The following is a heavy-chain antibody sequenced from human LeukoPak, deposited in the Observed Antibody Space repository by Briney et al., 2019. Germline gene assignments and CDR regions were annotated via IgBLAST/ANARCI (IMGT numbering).Heavy chain of an antibody. CDR1: GYTFTGYY. V-gene: IGHV1-2*02. CDR3: AREGTTVSDAFDI. Sequence: VSVKVSCKASGYTFTGYYMHWVRQAPGQGLEWMGWINPNSGGTNYAQKFQGRVTMTRDTSISTAYMELSRLRSDDTAVYYCAREGTTVSDAFDIWGQGTMVTVSS. D-gene: IGHD1-7*01. CDR2: INPNSGGT. J-gene: IGHJ3*02.